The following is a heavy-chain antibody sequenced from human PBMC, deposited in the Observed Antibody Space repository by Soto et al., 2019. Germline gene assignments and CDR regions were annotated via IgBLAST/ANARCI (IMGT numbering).Heavy chain of an antibody. CDR2: IRSKAYGGTT. Sequence: GGSLRLSCTASGFTFGDYAMSWFRQAPGKGLEWVGFIRSKAYGGTTEYAASVKGRFTISRDDSKSIAYLQMNSLKTEDTAVYYCTRPPTHMITFGGVIVNDAFDIWGQGTMVTVSS. CDR3: TRPPTHMITFGGVIVNDAFDI. V-gene: IGHV3-49*03. J-gene: IGHJ3*02. D-gene: IGHD3-16*02. CDR1: GFTFGDYA.